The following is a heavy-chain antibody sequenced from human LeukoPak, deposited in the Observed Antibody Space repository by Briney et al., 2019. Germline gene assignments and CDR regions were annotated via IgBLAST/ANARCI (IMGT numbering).Heavy chain of an antibody. Sequence: GGSLRLSCAASGFTFSSYAMSWVRQAPGKGLEWVSAISGSGGSTYYADSVKGRFTISRDNSKNTLYLQMNSLRAEDTAVYYCAQQWLVLGAFDIWGQGTMVTVSS. V-gene: IGHV3-23*01. J-gene: IGHJ3*02. CDR3: AQQWLVLGAFDI. CDR1: GFTFSSYA. D-gene: IGHD6-19*01. CDR2: ISGSGGST.